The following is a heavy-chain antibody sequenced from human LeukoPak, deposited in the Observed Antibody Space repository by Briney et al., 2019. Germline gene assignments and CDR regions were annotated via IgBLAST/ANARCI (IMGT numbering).Heavy chain of an antibody. CDR1: GFTFSSYA. CDR3: ARSGANRYCSSTSCYDYYYYMDV. Sequence: GGSLRLSCAASGFTFSSYAMHWVRQAPGKGLEWVAVISYDGSNKYYADSVKGRFTISRDNSKNTLYLQMNSLRAEDTAVYYCARSGANRYCSSTSCYDYYYYMDVWGKGTTVTVSS. CDR2: ISYDGSNK. J-gene: IGHJ6*03. D-gene: IGHD2-2*01. V-gene: IGHV3-30-3*01.